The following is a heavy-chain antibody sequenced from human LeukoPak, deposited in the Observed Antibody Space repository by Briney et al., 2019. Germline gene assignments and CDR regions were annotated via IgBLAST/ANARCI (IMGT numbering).Heavy chain of an antibody. V-gene: IGHV3-21*01. CDR2: ISTSSSDI. J-gene: IGHJ4*02. CDR1: GFTFSSYA. Sequence: GGSLRLSCAASGFTFSSYAMNRVRQAPGKGLEWVSTISTSSSDIYYADSLKGRFTISRDNAKNSLYLQMNSLRAEDTAVYYCARDFSFWGQGTLVTVSS. CDR3: ARDFSF. D-gene: IGHD2-2*01.